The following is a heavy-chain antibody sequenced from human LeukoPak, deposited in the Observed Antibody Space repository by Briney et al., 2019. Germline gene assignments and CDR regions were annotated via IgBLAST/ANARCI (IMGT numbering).Heavy chain of an antibody. Sequence: ASVKVSCKASGYTFTGYFIHWLRQAPGQGLEWMGWINPNSGGTNYEQKFQGRVTMTRDTSMRTAYMELSSLRSDDTAVYYCARADSSNWYWFDPWGQGTLVTVSS. D-gene: IGHD6-13*01. V-gene: IGHV1-2*02. CDR1: GYTFTGYF. J-gene: IGHJ5*02. CDR3: ARADSSNWYWFDP. CDR2: INPNSGGT.